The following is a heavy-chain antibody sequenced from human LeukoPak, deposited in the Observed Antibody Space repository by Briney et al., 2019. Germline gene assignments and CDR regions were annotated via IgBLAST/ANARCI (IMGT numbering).Heavy chain of an antibody. V-gene: IGHV4-34*01. Sequence: SETLSLTCAVYGGSFSGYYWSWIRQPPGKGLEWIGEINHSGSTNYNPSLKSRVTISVDTSKNQFSLKLSSVTAADTAVYFCARQPGGTAAFDIWGQGTTVTVSA. CDR3: ARQPGGTAAFDI. CDR2: INHSGST. CDR1: GGSFSGYY. J-gene: IGHJ3*02. D-gene: IGHD1-14*01.